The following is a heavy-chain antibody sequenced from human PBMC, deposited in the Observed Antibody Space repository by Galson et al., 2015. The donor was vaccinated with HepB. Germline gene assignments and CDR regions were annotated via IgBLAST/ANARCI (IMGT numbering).Heavy chain of an antibody. CDR1: GDSVSSNSAA. V-gene: IGHV6-1*01. CDR2: TYYRSKWYN. CDR3: ARGPAREGMGV. Sequence: CAISGDSVSSNSAAWIWIRQSPSRGLEWLGRTYYRSKWYNEYAVSVKSRISINPDTSKNQFSLQLSSVTPEDTAVYYCARGPAREGMGVWGQGTTVTVSS. D-gene: IGHD2-2*01. J-gene: IGHJ6*02.